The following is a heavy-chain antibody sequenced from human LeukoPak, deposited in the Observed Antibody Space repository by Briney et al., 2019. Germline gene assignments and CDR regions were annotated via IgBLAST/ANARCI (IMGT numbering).Heavy chain of an antibody. D-gene: IGHD3-22*01. V-gene: IGHV1-2*02. J-gene: IGHJ4*02. CDR2: INPNSGGT. CDR3: ARVSGITMIVVVMDFDY. CDR1: GYTFTGYY. Sequence: GASVKVSCKASGYTFTGYYMHWVRQAPGQRLEWMGWINPNSGGTNYAQKFQGRVTMTRDTSISTAYMELSRLRSDDTAVYYCARVSGITMIVVVMDFDYWGQGTLVTVSS.